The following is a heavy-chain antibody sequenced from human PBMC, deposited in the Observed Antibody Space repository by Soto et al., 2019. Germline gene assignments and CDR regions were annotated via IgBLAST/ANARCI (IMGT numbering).Heavy chain of an antibody. D-gene: IGHD6-13*01. CDR3: ARPRIAAGGTTHDDD. V-gene: IGHV4-59*01. Sequence: SETLSLTCTVSGGSMTGYYWDWIRQTPGKGLEWIGYIYYRGNTKYNPSLESRVTISVDTSKSQFSLKLSSLPAADAAVYYCARPRIAAGGTTHDDDWGQGTLVIVS. J-gene: IGHJ4*02. CDR1: GGSMTGYY. CDR2: IYYRGNT.